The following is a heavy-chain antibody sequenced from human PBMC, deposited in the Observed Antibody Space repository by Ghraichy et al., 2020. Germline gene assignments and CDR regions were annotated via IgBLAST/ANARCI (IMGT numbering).Heavy chain of an antibody. CDR3: ARGSGITGTTWGNYYYYYMDV. CDR2: INHSGST. V-gene: IGHV4-34*01. Sequence: ESLNISCAVYGGSFSGYYWSWIRQPPGKGLEWIGEINHSGSTNYNPSLKSRVTISVDTSKNQFSLKLSPVTAADTAVYYCARGSGITGTTWGNYYYYYMDVWGKGTTVTVSS. D-gene: IGHD1-7*01. J-gene: IGHJ6*03. CDR1: GGSFSGYY.